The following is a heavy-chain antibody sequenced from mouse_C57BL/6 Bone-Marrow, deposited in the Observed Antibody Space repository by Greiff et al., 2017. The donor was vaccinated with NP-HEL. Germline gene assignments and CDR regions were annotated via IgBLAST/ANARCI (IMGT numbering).Heavy chain of an antibody. CDR3: ARDTVVPFYAMDY. J-gene: IGHJ4*01. CDR1: GYTFTDYY. CDR2: INPYNGGT. Sequence: VQLQQSGPVLVKPGASVKMSCKASGYTFTDYYMNWVKQSHGKSLEWIGVINPYNGGTSYNQKFKGKATLTVDKSSSTAYMELNSLTSEDSAVYYCARDTVVPFYAMDYWGQGTSVTVSS. D-gene: IGHD1-1*01. V-gene: IGHV1-19*01.